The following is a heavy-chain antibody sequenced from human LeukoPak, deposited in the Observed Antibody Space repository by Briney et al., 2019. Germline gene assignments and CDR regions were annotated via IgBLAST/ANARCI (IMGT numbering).Heavy chain of an antibody. CDR3: AKDRRGSSWGYYFDY. J-gene: IGHJ4*02. V-gene: IGHV3-20*04. D-gene: IGHD2-15*01. Sequence: GGSLRLSCAASGFTFDDYGMSWVRQAPGKGLEWVSGINWNGGSTGYADSVKGRFTISRDNAKNSLYLQMNSLRAEDTALYYCAKDRRGSSWGYYFDYWGQGTLVTVSS. CDR2: INWNGGST. CDR1: GFTFDDYG.